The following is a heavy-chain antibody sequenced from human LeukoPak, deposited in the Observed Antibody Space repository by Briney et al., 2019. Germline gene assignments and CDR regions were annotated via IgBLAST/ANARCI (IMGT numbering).Heavy chain of an antibody. CDR2: ISWNSGSM. J-gene: IGHJ4*02. Sequence: GGSLRLSCAASGFTFDDYAMHWVRQGPGKGLEWVSGISWNSGSMGYADSVKGRFTISRDNAKNSLYLQMNSLRAEDTAVYYCAKASYGDYTFDYWGQGTLVTVSS. CDR1: GFTFDDYA. CDR3: AKASYGDYTFDY. V-gene: IGHV3-9*01. D-gene: IGHD4-17*01.